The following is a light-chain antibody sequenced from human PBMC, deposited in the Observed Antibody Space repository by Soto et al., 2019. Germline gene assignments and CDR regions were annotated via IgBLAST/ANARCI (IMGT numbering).Light chain of an antibody. V-gene: IGKV3-15*01. CDR3: QQYNNWPPIT. Sequence: EILITQSPATLSVSQGERPTLSCRASQSVSSNLAWYQQKPGQAPRLLIYGASTRATGIPARFSGSGSGTEFTLTISSLQSEDFAVYYCQQYNNWPPITFGQGTRLEIK. CDR2: GAS. CDR1: QSVSSN. J-gene: IGKJ5*01.